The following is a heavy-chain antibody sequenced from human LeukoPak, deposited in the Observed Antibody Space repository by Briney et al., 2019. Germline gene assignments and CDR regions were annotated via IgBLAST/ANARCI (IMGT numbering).Heavy chain of an antibody. J-gene: IGHJ4*02. CDR1: GFILSSYS. CDR2: ISGDSGSI. Sequence: RGSLRLSCAASGFILSSYSMTWVRQAPGKGLEWISYISGDSGSIYYGDSVKGRFTISRDNAKNSLYLQMNSLRAEDTAVYYCARGADGSYTLFDYWGQGTLVTVSS. D-gene: IGHD1-26*01. CDR3: ARGADGSYTLFDY. V-gene: IGHV3-48*01.